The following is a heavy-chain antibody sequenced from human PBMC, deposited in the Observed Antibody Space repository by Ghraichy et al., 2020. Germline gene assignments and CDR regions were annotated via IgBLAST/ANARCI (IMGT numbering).Heavy chain of an antibody. J-gene: IGHJ3*02. Sequence: SQTLSLTCAISGDSVSSNSAAWNWLRQSPSRGLEWLGRTYYRSKWYNDYAVSVKSRITINPDTSKNQFSLQMNSVNPEDTAVYYCARALLFCSGGSCYSWGAFDNWGQGTMVTVSS. CDR2: TYYRSKWYN. D-gene: IGHD2-15*01. V-gene: IGHV6-1*01. CDR3: ARALLFCSGGSCYSWGAFDN. CDR1: GDSVSSNSAA.